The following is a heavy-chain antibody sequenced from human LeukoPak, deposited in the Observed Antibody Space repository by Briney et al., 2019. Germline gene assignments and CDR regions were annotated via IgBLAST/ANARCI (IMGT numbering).Heavy chain of an antibody. CDR3: TYHSACGRTSCPPFDS. J-gene: IGHJ4*02. D-gene: IGHD2-2*01. CDR1: GFTFNTYS. V-gene: IGHV3-21*01. CDR2: ISDNSNYI. Sequence: GGSLRLSCAASGFTFNTYSMNWVRQAPGKGLEWVSSISDNSNYIYYSDSVEGRFTISRDNAKNSLYLQMNSLRVEDTAVYYCTYHSACGRTSCPPFDSWGQGTLVTVSS.